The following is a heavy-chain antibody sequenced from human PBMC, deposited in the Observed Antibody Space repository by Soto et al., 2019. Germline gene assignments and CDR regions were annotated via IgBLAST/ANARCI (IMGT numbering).Heavy chain of an antibody. CDR1: GYTFTGYY. CDR3: AREYYDILTGYYHFDY. J-gene: IGHJ4*02. D-gene: IGHD3-9*01. Sequence: ASVKVSCKASGYTFTGYYMHWVRQAPGQGLEWMGWINPNSGGTNYAQKFQGWVTMTRDTSISTAYMELSRLGSDDTAVYYCAREYYDILTGYYHFDYWGQGTLVTVSS. V-gene: IGHV1-2*04. CDR2: INPNSGGT.